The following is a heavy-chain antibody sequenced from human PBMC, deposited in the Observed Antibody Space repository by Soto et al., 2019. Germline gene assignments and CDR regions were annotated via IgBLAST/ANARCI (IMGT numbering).Heavy chain of an antibody. CDR1: GGAPFW. CDR2: VSRDGAT. V-gene: IGHV4-4*02. CDR3: AIQSISYTWDF. Sequence: QVQVQESGPGLVKPSETLSLTCAVSGGAPFWWIWLRQAPGKGLEWIGEVSRDGATNYNPSLQRRITMSMDTSRSHISLTLNSVTAEEAALYYWAIQSISYTWDFWGQGTTVTVSS. D-gene: IGHD4-4*01. J-gene: IGHJ6*02.